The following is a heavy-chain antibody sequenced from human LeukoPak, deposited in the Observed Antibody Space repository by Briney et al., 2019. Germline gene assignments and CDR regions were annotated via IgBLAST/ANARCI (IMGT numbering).Heavy chain of an antibody. V-gene: IGHV1-8*01. J-gene: IGHJ6*02. CDR1: GYTFTSYD. CDR3: ARAHSSGWSAPYYYGMDV. CDR2: VNPNSGNT. D-gene: IGHD6-19*01. Sequence: ASVTVSCTASGYTFTSYDINWVRQATGQGLEWMGWVNPNSGNTGYAQKFQGRVTMTRNTSISTAYMELSSLRSEDTAVYYCARAHSSGWSAPYYYGMDVWGQGTTVTVSS.